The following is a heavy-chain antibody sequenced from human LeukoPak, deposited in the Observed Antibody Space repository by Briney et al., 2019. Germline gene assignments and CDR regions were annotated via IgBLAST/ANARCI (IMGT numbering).Heavy chain of an antibody. D-gene: IGHD4-17*01. J-gene: IGHJ4*02. CDR3: AGEGDYWHRFDC. CDR1: GGAVGSSY. Sequence: SETLSLTCTVSGGAVGSSYWRWVRQPPGKGLEWIGYIYDIDRTNFNPSFESRVTISVDTPRSQFFLRLSSVTAADTAVYYCAGEGDYWHRFDCWGQGTLVTVSS. CDR2: IYDIDRT. V-gene: IGHV4-59*02.